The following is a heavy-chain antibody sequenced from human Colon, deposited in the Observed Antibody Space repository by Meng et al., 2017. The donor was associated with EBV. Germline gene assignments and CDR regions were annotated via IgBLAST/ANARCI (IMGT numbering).Heavy chain of an antibody. CDR2: IIHGGSP. CDR1: GWSLSGAY. J-gene: IGHJ5*02. D-gene: IGHD1-14*01. Sequence: QVQLQQLGAGLLKPSETLSLTCAVNGWSLSGAYWNWIRQPPGKGLEWIGEIIHGGSPSYNPSLKSRVTISIDTSKNQFSLKLSSVTAADTAVYYCARAEYYNWFDTWGQGTLVTVAS. CDR3: ARAEYYNWFDT. V-gene: IGHV4-34*12.